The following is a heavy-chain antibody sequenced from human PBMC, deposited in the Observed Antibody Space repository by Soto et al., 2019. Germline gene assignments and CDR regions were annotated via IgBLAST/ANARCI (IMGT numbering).Heavy chain of an antibody. V-gene: IGHV2-5*01. CDR1: GFSLTTTGVG. J-gene: IGHJ4*02. CDR3: TQIYGSGSWGWYFHS. D-gene: IGHD2-15*01. Sequence: QITLKESGPSLVKPTETLTLTCTFSGFSLTTTGVGVGWVRQPPGKALEWVTVIFWNDDERYSPSLKTRVTVAKNTSKNQVVVTMTNMGPVDTATYYCTQIYGSGSWGWYFHSWGQGNPVTVSS. CDR2: IFWNDDE.